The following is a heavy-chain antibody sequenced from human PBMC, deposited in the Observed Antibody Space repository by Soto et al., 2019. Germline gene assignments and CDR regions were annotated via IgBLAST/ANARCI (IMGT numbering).Heavy chain of an antibody. J-gene: IGHJ5*02. CDR2: ISAYNGNT. D-gene: IGHD2-15*01. CDR3: ARAAQGIVVVVAAINEGLFDP. CDR1: GYTFTSYG. Sequence: ASVKVSCKASGYTFTSYGISWVRQAPGQGLEWMGWISAYNGNTNYAQKLQGRVTMTTDTSTSTAYMELRSLRSDDTAVYYCARAAQGIVVVVAAINEGLFDPWGQGTLVTVSS. V-gene: IGHV1-18*01.